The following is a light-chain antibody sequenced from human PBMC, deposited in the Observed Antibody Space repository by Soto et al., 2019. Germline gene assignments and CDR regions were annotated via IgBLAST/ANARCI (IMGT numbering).Light chain of an antibody. CDR3: SSYTGSSTIYV. CDR2: EVT. J-gene: IGLJ1*01. CDR1: RSDVGTYNY. V-gene: IGLV2-14*01. Sequence: QSVLTQPASVSGSPGQSITISCTGTRSDVGTYNYVSWYQQHPGKAPKVMIYEVTYRPSGVSNRFSGSKSGNTASLTISGLQAEDEAEYYCSSYTGSSTIYVFGTGTKVNVL.